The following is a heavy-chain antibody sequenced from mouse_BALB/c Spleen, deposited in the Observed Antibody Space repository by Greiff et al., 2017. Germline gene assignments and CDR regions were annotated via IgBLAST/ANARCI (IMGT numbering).Heavy chain of an antibody. CDR3: AKVIWCYAMDY. D-gene: IGHD1-1*02. CDR1: GYSITSDYA. CDR2: ISYSGST. Sequence: EVQLQQSGPGLVKPSQSLSLTCTVTGYSITSDYAWNWIRQFPGNQLEWMGYISYSGSTSYNPSLKSRISITRDTSKNQFFLQLNSVTTEDTATYYCAKVIWCYAMDYWGQGTTVTVSS. V-gene: IGHV3-2*02. J-gene: IGHJ4*01.